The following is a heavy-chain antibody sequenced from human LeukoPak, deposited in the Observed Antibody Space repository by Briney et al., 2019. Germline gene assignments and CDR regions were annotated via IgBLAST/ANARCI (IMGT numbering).Heavy chain of an antibody. D-gene: IGHD2-2*02. CDR2: IYYSGST. V-gene: IGHV4-59*01. CDR1: GGSISSYY. CDR3: ARDAQANSYTPVPGSL. J-gene: IGHJ4*02. Sequence: SETLSLTCTVSGGSISSYYWSWIRQPPGKGLEWIGYIYYSGSTNYNPSLKSRVTISVDTSKNQFSLKLSSVTAADTAVYYCARDAQANSYTPVPGSLWGQGTLVTVSS.